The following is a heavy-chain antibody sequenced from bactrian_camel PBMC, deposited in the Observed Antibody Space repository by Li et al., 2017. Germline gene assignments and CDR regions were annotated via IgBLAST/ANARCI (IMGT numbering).Heavy chain of an antibody. CDR2: IDSDGST. CDR1: ENTNSNFC. CDR3: AAVRYGVTWYPLCRARSADFGY. J-gene: IGHJ6*01. V-gene: IGHV3S53*01. Sequence: HVQLVESGGGSVKARGSLRLSCATSENTNSNFCIGWFRQAPGKEREGVAVIDSDGSTSYADSVKGRFTISRDNAKNTLYLQMNSLKPEDTAMYYCAAVRYGVTWYPLCRARSADFGYWGQGTQVTV. D-gene: IGHD6*01.